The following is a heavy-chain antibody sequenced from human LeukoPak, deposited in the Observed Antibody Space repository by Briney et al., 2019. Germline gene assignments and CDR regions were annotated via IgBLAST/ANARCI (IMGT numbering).Heavy chain of an antibody. CDR3: ARRRRNCDTTTCEFSWFDP. CDR2: IKEDGSKQ. Sequence: PGGSLRLSCAASGFTFNTDWMSWVRQAPGKGLEWVANIKEDGSKQYYVDSVKGRFTISRDNDKKTLYLQMNGLRAEDTAVYYCARRRRNCDTTTCEFSWFDPWSQGTQVTVSS. CDR1: GFTFNTDW. J-gene: IGHJ5*02. D-gene: IGHD2/OR15-2a*01. V-gene: IGHV3-7*01.